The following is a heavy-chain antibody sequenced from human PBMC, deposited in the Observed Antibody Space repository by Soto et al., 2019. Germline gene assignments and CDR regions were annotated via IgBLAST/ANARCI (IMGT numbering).Heavy chain of an antibody. Sequence: QVQLVQSVAEVKKPGASVKVSCKASGYTFTHYGVDWVRQARGQGLEWMGWISGYNGKTNYAQKLQGRVTMTTDTSTSTAYMELRSLRSDDTAVYYCAREGDIIVLDGFDIWAQGTMVTVSS. CDR1: GYTFTHYG. V-gene: IGHV1-18*04. CDR2: ISGYNGKT. D-gene: IGHD2-15*01. CDR3: AREGDIIVLDGFDI. J-gene: IGHJ3*02.